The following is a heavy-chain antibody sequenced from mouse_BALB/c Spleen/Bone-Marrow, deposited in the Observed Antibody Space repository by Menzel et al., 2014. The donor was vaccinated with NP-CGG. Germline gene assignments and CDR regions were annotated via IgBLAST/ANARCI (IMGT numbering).Heavy chain of an antibody. J-gene: IGHJ2*01. CDR1: GYPFTNYW. V-gene: IGHV1-61*01. CDR2: IRPSDSES. Sequence: QVQLQQPGAELVRPGTSVQLSCKASGYPFTNYWTNWVKQRPGQGLEWIGMIRPSDSESRLNQKFKDKATLTVDKSSTTAYMQLSSPTSEDSAVYYCARGLGEIWGYWGQGTTLTVSS. CDR3: ARGLGEIWGY. D-gene: IGHD4-1*01.